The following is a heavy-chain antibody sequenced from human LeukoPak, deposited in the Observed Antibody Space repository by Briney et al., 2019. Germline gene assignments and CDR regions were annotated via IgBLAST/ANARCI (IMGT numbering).Heavy chain of an antibody. J-gene: IGHJ4*02. CDR3: ARSFARVTGY. D-gene: IGHD2-21*02. Sequence: SETLSLTCTVSGGSISSSSYYWGWIRQPPGKGLEWIGGIYYSGSTYYNPSLKSRVTISVDTSKNQFSPKLSSVTAADTAVYYCARSFARVTGYWGQGTLVTVSS. V-gene: IGHV4-39*01. CDR1: GGSISSSSYY. CDR2: IYYSGST.